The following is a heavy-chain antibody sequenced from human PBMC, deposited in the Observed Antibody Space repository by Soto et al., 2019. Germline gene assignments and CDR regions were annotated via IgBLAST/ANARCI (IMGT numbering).Heavy chain of an antibody. CDR2: IATYNSNK. J-gene: IGHJ5*02. D-gene: IGHD3-10*01. Sequence: VASVKVSCKPSGDTFTNFGLSWVRQAPGQGLEWMGWIATYNSNKNYAQKFQGRLTLTTDTSTSTGYMELKSLKYDDTAVYYCARVLRGVVNWFDPWGQGTLVTVSS. CDR3: ARVLRGVVNWFDP. CDR1: GDTFTNFG. V-gene: IGHV1-18*01.